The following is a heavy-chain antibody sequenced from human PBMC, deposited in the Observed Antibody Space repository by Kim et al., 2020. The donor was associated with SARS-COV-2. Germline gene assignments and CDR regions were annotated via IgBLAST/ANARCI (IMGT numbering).Heavy chain of an antibody. CDR2: INPNSGGT. Sequence: ASVKVSCKASGYTFTGYYMHWVRQAPGQGLEWMGRINPNSGGTNYAQKFQCRVTMTRDTSISTAYMELSRLRSDDTAVYYCARASPLRGGGYSSSRGATDRFDYWGQGTLVTVSS. CDR1: GYTFTGYY. CDR3: ARASPLRGGGYSSSRGATDRFDY. V-gene: IGHV1-2*06. J-gene: IGHJ4*02. D-gene: IGHD6-13*01.